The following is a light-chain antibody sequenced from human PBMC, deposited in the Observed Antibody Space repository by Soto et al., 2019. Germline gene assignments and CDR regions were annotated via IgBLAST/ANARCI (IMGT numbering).Light chain of an antibody. J-gene: IGKJ2*02. Sequence: NELTPSPGTLSLSPGERATLYCRASRSVTSNFVAWYQQKPGQAPRPLFYGASTRAIDIPERFSGSGSGTDFSLTSNRLEAEDFAVHFCQEYGSSPRWTFGQGTKVEIK. CDR2: GAS. CDR1: RSVTSNF. V-gene: IGKV3-20*01. CDR3: QEYGSSPRWT.